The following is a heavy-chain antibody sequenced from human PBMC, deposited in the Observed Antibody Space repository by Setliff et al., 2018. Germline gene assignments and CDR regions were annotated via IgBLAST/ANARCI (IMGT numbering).Heavy chain of an antibody. Sequence: GGSLRLSCTGSGFPFSKYWMHWVRQAPGKGLVWVSRIKRITDSGTTDHAAPVKGRFTVSRDDSISTLYLQMNSLKTEDTAVYYCTTSPISSGWHSNFDYNMDVWGQGTTVTVSS. J-gene: IGHJ6*02. D-gene: IGHD6-19*01. CDR2: IKRITDSGTT. CDR1: GFPFSKYW. V-gene: IGHV3-15*07. CDR3: TTSPISSGWHSNFDYNMDV.